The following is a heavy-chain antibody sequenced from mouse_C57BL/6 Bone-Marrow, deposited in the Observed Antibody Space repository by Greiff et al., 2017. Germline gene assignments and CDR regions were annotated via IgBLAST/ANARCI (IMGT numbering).Heavy chain of an antibody. Sequence: VQLQQPGAELVKPGASVKLSCKASGYTFTSYWMHWVKQRPGRGLEWIGRIDPYSGGTKYNEKFKSKATLTVDKPSSTAYMQHSSLTSEDSAVSYGAHGDYFYWYFAVWGTGTTVTVSS. CDR1: GYTFTSYW. CDR2: IDPYSGGT. CDR3: AHGDYFYWYFAV. D-gene: IGHD2-13*01. J-gene: IGHJ1*03. V-gene: IGHV1-72*01.